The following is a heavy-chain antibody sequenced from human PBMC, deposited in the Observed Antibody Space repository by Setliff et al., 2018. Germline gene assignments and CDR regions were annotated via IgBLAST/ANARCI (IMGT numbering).Heavy chain of an antibody. CDR1: GGSISGYY. CDR2: IYNSGST. Sequence: SETLSLTCTVSGGSISGYYWSWIRQPPGKGLEWIGYIYNSGSTNYNPSLKSRVTISVDTSRNQISLTLSSVTAADTAVYYCSRDDYDSGGYYYGSFDVWGQGTLVTVS. CDR3: SRDDYDSGGYYYGSFDV. J-gene: IGHJ3*01. D-gene: IGHD3-22*01. V-gene: IGHV4-59*01.